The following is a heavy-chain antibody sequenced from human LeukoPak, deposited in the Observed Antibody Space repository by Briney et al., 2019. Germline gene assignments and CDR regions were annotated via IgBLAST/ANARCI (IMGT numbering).Heavy chain of an antibody. Sequence: SVKGRFTISRDNSKNTLYLQMNSLRADDTAVFYCARDLYGDSSNFDSWGQGTLVTVSS. J-gene: IGHJ4*02. CDR3: ARDLYGDSSNFDS. D-gene: IGHD4-17*01. V-gene: IGHV3-30*07.